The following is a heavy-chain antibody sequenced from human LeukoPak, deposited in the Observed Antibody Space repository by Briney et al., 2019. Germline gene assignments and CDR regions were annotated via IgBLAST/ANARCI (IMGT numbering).Heavy chain of an antibody. D-gene: IGHD6-13*01. Sequence: ASVKVSCKASGYTFTGYYMHWVRQAPGQGLEWMGWINPNSGGTNYAQKFQGRVTMTRDTSISTAYMELSRLRSDDTAVYYCARDPGSSSWFYVYWGQGTLVTVSS. V-gene: IGHV1-2*02. CDR1: GYTFTGYY. CDR2: INPNSGGT. CDR3: ARDPGSSSWFYVY. J-gene: IGHJ4*02.